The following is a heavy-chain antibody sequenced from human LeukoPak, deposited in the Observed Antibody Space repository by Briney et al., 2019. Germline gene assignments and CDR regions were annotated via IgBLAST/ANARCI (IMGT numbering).Heavy chain of an antibody. CDR3: AKDSAYYYDSSGYYSDY. CDR1: GFTFSNYA. D-gene: IGHD3-22*01. Sequence: GGSLRLSCAAFGFTFSNYAMSWVRQAPGKGLEWVSAMSGSGGRTYYADSVKGRFTISRDNSKNTLYLQMNSLRAEDTAVYYCAKDSAYYYDSSGYYSDYWGQGTLVTVSS. CDR2: MSGSGGRT. J-gene: IGHJ4*02. V-gene: IGHV3-23*01.